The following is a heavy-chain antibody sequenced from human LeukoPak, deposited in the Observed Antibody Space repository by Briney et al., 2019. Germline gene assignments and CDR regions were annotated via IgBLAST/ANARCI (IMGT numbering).Heavy chain of an antibody. CDR3: GRVYWDRVPFDY. CDR2: ISSSSSYI. CDR1: GFTFSSYS. V-gene: IGHV3-21*01. D-gene: IGHD2-8*02. Sequence: GGSLRLSCAASGFTFSSYSMNWVRQAPGKGLEWVSSISSSSSYIYYADSVKGRFTISRDNAKNSVFLQMNNLRAEDTAVYYCGRVYWDRVPFDYWGLGTLVTVSS. J-gene: IGHJ4*02.